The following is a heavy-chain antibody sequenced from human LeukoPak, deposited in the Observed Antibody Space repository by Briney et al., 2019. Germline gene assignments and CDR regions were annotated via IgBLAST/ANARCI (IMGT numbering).Heavy chain of an antibody. J-gene: IGHJ6*02. CDR2: ISFDGSNK. D-gene: IGHD3-3*01. V-gene: IGHV3-30*18. CDR1: GFTFSYYG. Sequence: GGSLRLSCAASGFTFSYYGMHWVRQAPGKELEWVAFISFDGSNKYYADSVKGRFAISRDNSENTLYLRMNSLRAEDTALYYCAEPYYDFWSAYSGGGSMNVWGQGTTVTVSS. CDR3: AEPYYDFWSAYSGGGSMNV.